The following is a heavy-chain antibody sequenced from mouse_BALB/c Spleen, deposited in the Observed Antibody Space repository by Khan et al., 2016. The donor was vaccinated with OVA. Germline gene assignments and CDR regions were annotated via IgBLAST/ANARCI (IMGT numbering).Heavy chain of an antibody. CDR1: GFSLTDYA. Sequence: VELVESGPGLVAPSQSLSITCTVSGFSLTDYAVSWIRQPPGKGLEWLGVIWAGGSTYYNSALKSRLSISKDNSRSQVFLNMNSLQTDDTAMYYCAKDPSYDAMDTWGQGISVTVSS. V-gene: IGHV2-6-5*01. CDR3: AKDPSYDAMDT. J-gene: IGHJ4*01. CDR2: IWAGGST.